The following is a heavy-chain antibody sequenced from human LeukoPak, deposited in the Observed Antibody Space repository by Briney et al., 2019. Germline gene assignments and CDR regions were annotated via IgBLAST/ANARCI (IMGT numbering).Heavy chain of an antibody. CDR2: ISWNSGMM. CDR3: ARCTTTGRALDF. CDR1: GFTFDDYA. J-gene: IGHJ4*02. V-gene: IGHV3-9*01. D-gene: IGHD1-1*01. Sequence: GGSLRLSCAASGFTFDDYAMHWVRQVPGKGLEWVSGISWNSGMMGYADSVEGRFSISRDNAKNSLYLQMNSLRTEDTAFYYCARCTTTGRALDFWGQGTLVTVSS.